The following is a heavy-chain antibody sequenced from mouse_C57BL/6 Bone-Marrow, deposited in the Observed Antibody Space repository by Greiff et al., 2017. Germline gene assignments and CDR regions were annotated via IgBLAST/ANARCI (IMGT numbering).Heavy chain of an antibody. CDR3: ARSDYSNYDYAMDY. D-gene: IGHD2-5*01. CDR2: IHPNSGST. J-gene: IGHJ4*01. V-gene: IGHV1-64*01. CDR1: GYTFTSYW. Sequence: QVQLQQPGAELVKPGASVKLSCKASGYTFTSYWMHWVKQRPGQGLEWIGMIHPNSGSTNYNEKFKSKATLTVDKSSSTAYLQLGVLTSEDSAVYYCARSDYSNYDYAMDYWGQGTSVTVSS.